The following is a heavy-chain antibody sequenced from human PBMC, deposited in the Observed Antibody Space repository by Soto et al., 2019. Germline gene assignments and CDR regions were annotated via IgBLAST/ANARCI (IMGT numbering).Heavy chain of an antibody. CDR1: GYTFTSYG. Sequence: GASVKVSCKASGYTFTSYGISWVRQAPGQGLEWMGWISAYNGNTNYAQKLQGRVTMTTDTSTSTAYMELRSLRSDDKAEYYSARDGRYSSGCYYYYYGMDFWGQGTRVTVSS. V-gene: IGHV1-18*01. CDR3: ARDGRYSSGCYYYYYGMDF. D-gene: IGHD6-25*01. CDR2: ISAYNGNT. J-gene: IGHJ6*02.